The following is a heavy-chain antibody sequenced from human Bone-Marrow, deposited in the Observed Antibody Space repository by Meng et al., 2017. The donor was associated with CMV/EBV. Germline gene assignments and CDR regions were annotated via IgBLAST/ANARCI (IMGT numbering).Heavy chain of an antibody. CDR1: GGSISSSSYY. D-gene: IGHD6-13*01. CDR3: ARIAAAGTRGGMDV. CDR2: IYYSGIT. J-gene: IGHJ6*02. Sequence: SETLSLTCTVSGGSISSSSYYWGWIRQPPGKGLEWIGSIYYSGITYHKPSLKSRVAISVDTSKNQFSLNLSSVTAADTAVYYCARIAAAGTRGGMDVWGQGTTVTVSS. V-gene: IGHV4-39*07.